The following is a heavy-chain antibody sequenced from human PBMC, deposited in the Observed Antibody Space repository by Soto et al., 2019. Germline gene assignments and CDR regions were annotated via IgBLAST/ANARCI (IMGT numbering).Heavy chain of an antibody. D-gene: IGHD3-10*01. V-gene: IGHV4-38-2*02. Sequence: PSETLSLTCAVSGYSISSGYYWGWIRQPPGKGLEWIGSVYHSVSTYYNSSLKSRVTISVEPSKTQFSVKLSFVTAAVTAVNYCSRDSGYYGSGSDYYFYYCMDVWGQGTKVTVSS. J-gene: IGHJ6*02. CDR2: VYHSVST. CDR1: GYSISSGYY. CDR3: SRDSGYYGSGSDYYFYYCMDV.